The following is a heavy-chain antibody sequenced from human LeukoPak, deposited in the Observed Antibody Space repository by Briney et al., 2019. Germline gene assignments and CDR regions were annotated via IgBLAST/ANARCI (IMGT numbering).Heavy chain of an antibody. J-gene: IGHJ4*02. CDR3: ARDPVLRFLEWLIS. V-gene: IGHV3-30-3*01. CDR1: GFTFSSYA. D-gene: IGHD3-3*01. Sequence: GRSLRLSCAASGFTFSSYAMHWVRQAPGKGLEWVAVISYDGSNKYYADSVKGRFTISRDNSKNTLYLQMNSLRAEDTAVYYCARDPVLRFLEWLISWGQGTLVTVSS. CDR2: ISYDGSNK.